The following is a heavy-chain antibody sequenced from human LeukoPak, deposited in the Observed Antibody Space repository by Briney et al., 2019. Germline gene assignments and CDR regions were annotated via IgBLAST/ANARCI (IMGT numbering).Heavy chain of an antibody. Sequence: ASVKVSCKASGGTFSSYAISWVRQAPGQGLERMGGIIPIFGTANYAQKFQGRVTMTRDTSTSTVYMELSSLRSEDTAVYYCARNFRGYCSGGSCYRNAFDIWGQGTMVTVSS. V-gene: IGHV1-69*05. D-gene: IGHD2-15*01. J-gene: IGHJ3*02. CDR3: ARNFRGYCSGGSCYRNAFDI. CDR2: IIPIFGTA. CDR1: GGTFSSYA.